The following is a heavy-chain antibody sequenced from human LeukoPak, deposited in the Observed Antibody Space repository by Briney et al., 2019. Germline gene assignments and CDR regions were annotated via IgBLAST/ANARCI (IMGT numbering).Heavy chain of an antibody. CDR3: ASGTSDYVWGSYRA. CDR2: ISSSSSYI. D-gene: IGHD3-16*02. J-gene: IGHJ5*02. Sequence: GGSLRLSCAASGFTFSSYSMNWVRQAPGKGLEWVSSISSSSSYIYYADSVKGRFTISRDNAKNSLYLQMNSLRAEDTAVHYCASGTSDYVWGSYRAWGQGTLVTVSS. CDR1: GFTFSSYS. V-gene: IGHV3-21*01.